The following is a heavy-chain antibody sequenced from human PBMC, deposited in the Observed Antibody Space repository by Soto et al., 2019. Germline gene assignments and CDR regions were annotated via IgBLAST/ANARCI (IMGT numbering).Heavy chain of an antibody. D-gene: IGHD4-17*01. CDR2: ISGSGDYT. Sequence: EVQLLESGGGLVQPGGSLRLSCAASGFTFSTSGMSWVRQGPGKGLEWVSSISGSGDYTNYADSVKGRFTISRDNSKNTLYLQINSLTAEDTAVYYCANHGGFDIWGQGTMVDVSS. J-gene: IGHJ3*02. V-gene: IGHV3-23*01. CDR3: ANHGGFDI. CDR1: GFTFSTSG.